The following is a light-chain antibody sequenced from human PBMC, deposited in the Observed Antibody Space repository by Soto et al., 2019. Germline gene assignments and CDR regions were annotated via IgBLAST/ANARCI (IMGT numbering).Light chain of an antibody. CDR3: QQYNGYPHT. CDR2: KAS. J-gene: IGKJ2*01. V-gene: IGKV1-5*03. CDR1: QSISTW. Sequence: DIQMTQSPSTLFASVGDRVTITCRASQSISTWLAWYQQKPGKAPKLLIYKASSLRNGVPSRFSGSGSGTEFTLTIYSLQPDDFASYYGQQYNGYPHTFGQGTKLEIK.